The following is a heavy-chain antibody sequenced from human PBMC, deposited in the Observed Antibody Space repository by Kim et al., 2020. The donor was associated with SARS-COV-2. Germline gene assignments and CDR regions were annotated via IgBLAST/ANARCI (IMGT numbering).Heavy chain of an antibody. V-gene: IGHV3-23*01. D-gene: IGHD4-17*01. Sequence: VKGRFTISRDNSKNTLYLQMNSLRAEDTAVYYCAAPTGGYGDYVDWYFDLWGRGTLVTVSS. J-gene: IGHJ2*01. CDR3: AAPTGGYGDYVDWYFDL.